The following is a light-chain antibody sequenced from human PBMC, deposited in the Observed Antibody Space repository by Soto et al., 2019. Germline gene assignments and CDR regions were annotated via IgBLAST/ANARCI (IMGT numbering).Light chain of an antibody. CDR1: SSDVGGYKY. Sequence: QSALTQPASVSGSPGQSITISCTGTSSDVGGYKYVSWYQQHPGKAPKLMIYEVSNRPSGVPNRFSGSKSGNTASLTISGLQAEDEADYYCSSYTSDSTLVVFGGGTKLTV. CDR2: EVS. V-gene: IGLV2-14*01. CDR3: SSYTSDSTLVV. J-gene: IGLJ2*01.